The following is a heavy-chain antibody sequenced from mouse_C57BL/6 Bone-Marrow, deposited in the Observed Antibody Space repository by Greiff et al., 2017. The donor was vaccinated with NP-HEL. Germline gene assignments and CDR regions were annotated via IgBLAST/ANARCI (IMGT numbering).Heavy chain of an antibody. CDR2: IWSGGST. V-gene: IGHV2-4*01. CDR3: ATPGTWFAY. D-gene: IGHD4-1*01. CDR1: GFSLTSYG. J-gene: IGHJ3*01. Sequence: QVQLQQSGPGLVQPSQSLSITCTVSGFSLTSYGVHWVRQPPGKGLEWLGVIWSGGSTDYNAAFISRLSISKDNSKSQVFFKMNSLQADDTAIYYCATPGTWFAYWGQGTLVTVSA.